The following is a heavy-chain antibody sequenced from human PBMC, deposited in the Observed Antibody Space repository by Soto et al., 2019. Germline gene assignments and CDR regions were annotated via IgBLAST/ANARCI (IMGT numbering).Heavy chain of an antibody. V-gene: IGHV3-30-3*01. CDR3: ASDGVYLGYSTGYYSYGVDV. D-gene: IGHD2-8*02. Sequence: QVQLVESGGGVVQPGGSLRLSCAASGFTFNRYSIHCVRQAPGKGLEWVAVISYDGNNKYYADSVKGRFTISRDNSKNTLYLQMNSLRVEDTAVYFCASDGVYLGYSTGYYSYGVDVWGQGTTVTVSS. J-gene: IGHJ6*02. CDR1: GFTFNRYS. CDR2: ISYDGNNK.